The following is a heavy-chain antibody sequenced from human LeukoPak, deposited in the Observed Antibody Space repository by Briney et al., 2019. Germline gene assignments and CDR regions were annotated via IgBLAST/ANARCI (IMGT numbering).Heavy chain of an antibody. CDR1: GGSFSGFY. V-gene: IGHV4-34*01. Sequence: KPSENPSLTCAVYGGSFSGFYWSWIRQPPGKGLEWIGEINHSGSTNYNPSLKSRVTISVDTSKNQFSLKLSSVTAADTAVYYCAREYTMVRGVIITGWFDPWGQGTLVTVSS. J-gene: IGHJ5*02. D-gene: IGHD3-10*01. CDR3: AREYTMVRGVIITGWFDP. CDR2: INHSGST.